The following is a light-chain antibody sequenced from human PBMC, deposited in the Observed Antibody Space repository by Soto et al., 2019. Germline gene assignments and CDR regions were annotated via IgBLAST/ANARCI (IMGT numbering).Light chain of an antibody. J-gene: IGLJ1*01. V-gene: IGLV2-14*01. CDR1: SSDVGGYSY. CDR3: SSYTSSSTLYV. CDR2: EVS. Sequence: QSVLTQPASVSGSPGQSITISCTGTSSDVGGYSYVSWYQQHPGKAPKLIIYEVSNRPSGVSNRFSGSKSGNTASLTISGLQAEDEADYYCSSYTSSSTLYVFGTGTKGTLL.